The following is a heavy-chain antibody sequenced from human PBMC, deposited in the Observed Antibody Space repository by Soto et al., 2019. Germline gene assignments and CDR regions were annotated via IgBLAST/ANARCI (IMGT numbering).Heavy chain of an antibody. CDR1: GGTFSSYT. V-gene: IGHV1-69*08. Sequence: QVQLVQSGAEVKKPGSSVKVSCKASGGTFSSYTISWVRQAPGQGLEWMGRIIPILGIANYAQKFQGRVTITAEKSTSTAYMELSSLRSEDTAVYYCARDLSFGNSTGGYWGQGTLVTVSS. D-gene: IGHD4-4*01. CDR3: ARDLSFGNSTGGY. CDR2: IIPILGIA. J-gene: IGHJ4*02.